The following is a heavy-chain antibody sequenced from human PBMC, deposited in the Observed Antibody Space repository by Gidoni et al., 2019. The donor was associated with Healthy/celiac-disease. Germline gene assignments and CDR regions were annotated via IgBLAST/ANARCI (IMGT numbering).Heavy chain of an antibody. J-gene: IGHJ3*02. D-gene: IGHD3-9*01. CDR3: ARPYLTGGHAFDI. CDR1: GGSISSSSYY. Sequence: QLQLQESGPGLVKPSETLSLTCTVSGGSISSSSYYWGWIRQPPGKGLEWLGGIYYSGSTYYNPSLKSRVTISVDTSKNQFSLKLSSVTAADTAVYYCARPYLTGGHAFDIWGQGTMVTVSS. V-gene: IGHV4-39*01. CDR2: IYYSGST.